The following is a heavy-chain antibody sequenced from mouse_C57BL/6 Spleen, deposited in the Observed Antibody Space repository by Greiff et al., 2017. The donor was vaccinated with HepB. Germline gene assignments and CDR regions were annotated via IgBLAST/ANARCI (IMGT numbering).Heavy chain of an antibody. J-gene: IGHJ1*03. Sequence: VQLQQSGPELVKPGASVKISCKASGYTFTDYYMNWVKQSHGKSLEWIGDINPKNGGTSYNQKFKGKATLTVDKSSSTAYMALRSLTSEDSAVYYCAKGYGSSYVWYFDVWGTGTTVTVSS. CDR3: AKGYGSSYVWYFDV. D-gene: IGHD1-1*01. CDR1: GYTFTDYY. CDR2: INPKNGGT. V-gene: IGHV1-26*01.